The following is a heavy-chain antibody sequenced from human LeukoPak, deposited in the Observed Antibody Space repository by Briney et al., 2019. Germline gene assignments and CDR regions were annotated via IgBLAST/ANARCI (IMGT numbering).Heavy chain of an antibody. V-gene: IGHV3-7*01. J-gene: IGHJ4*02. CDR3: ARVPDRYYDSSGYNDY. CDR2: IKQDGSEK. CDR1: GLTFSSYW. D-gene: IGHD3-22*01. Sequence: GGSLRLSCAASGLTFSSYWMSWVRQAPGRGLEWVANIKQDGSEKYYVDSVKGRFTISRDNAKNSLYLQMNSLRAEDTAVYYCARVPDRYYDSSGYNDYWGQGTLVTVSS.